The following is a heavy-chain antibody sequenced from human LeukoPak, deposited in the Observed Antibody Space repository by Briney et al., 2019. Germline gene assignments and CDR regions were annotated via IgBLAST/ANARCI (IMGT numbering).Heavy chain of an antibody. J-gene: IGHJ4*02. D-gene: IGHD3-22*01. V-gene: IGHV3-33*06. CDR1: RFTFSSYG. CDR2: IWYDGSNK. Sequence: GGSLRLSCAASRFTFSSYGMHWVRQAPGKGLEWVAVIWYDGSNKYYADSVKGRFTISRDNSKNTLYLQMNSLRAEDTAVYNCAKDYYDSSGSNWGQGTLVTVSS. CDR3: AKDYYDSSGSN.